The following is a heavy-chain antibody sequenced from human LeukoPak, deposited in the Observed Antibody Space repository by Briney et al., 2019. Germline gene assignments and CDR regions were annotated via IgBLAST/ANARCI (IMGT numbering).Heavy chain of an antibody. CDR1: AYTFTSYD. CDR3: ARGAPGSYCSGGSCPYFDY. CDR2: VNPNSGNT. D-gene: IGHD2-15*01. Sequence: ASVKVPCKASAYTFTSYDINWVRQATGQGLEWMGWVNPNSGNTGYAQKFQGRVTMTRNTSISTAYMELSSLRSEDTAVYYCARGAPGSYCSGGSCPYFDYWGQGTLISVSS. J-gene: IGHJ4*02. V-gene: IGHV1-8*01.